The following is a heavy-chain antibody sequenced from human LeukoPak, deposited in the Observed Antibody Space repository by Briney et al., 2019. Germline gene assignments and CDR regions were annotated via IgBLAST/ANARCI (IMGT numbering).Heavy chain of an antibody. Sequence: GESLKISCKGSGYSFTSYWIGWVRQMPGKGLEWMGIIYPGDSDTRYSPSFQGQVTISADKSISTAYLQWSSLKASDTAMYCCARNQGTCGGDCYSWAFDYWGQGTLVTVSS. CDR2: IYPGDSDT. CDR1: GYSFTSYW. D-gene: IGHD2-21*02. CDR3: ARNQGTCGGDCYSWAFDY. J-gene: IGHJ4*02. V-gene: IGHV5-51*01.